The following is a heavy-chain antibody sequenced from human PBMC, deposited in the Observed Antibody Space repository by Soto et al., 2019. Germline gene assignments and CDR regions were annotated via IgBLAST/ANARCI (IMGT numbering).Heavy chain of an antibody. CDR2: IWYDGSNK. CDR1: GFTFSSYG. CDR3: ARERDASCGGDCYSDY. J-gene: IGHJ4*02. D-gene: IGHD2-21*01. Sequence: GGSLRLSCAASGFTFSSYGMHWVRQAPGKGLEWVAVIWYDGSNKYYADSVKGRFTISRDNSKNTLYLQMNSLRAEDTAVYYCARERDASCGGDCYSDYWGQGTLVTAPQ. V-gene: IGHV3-33*01.